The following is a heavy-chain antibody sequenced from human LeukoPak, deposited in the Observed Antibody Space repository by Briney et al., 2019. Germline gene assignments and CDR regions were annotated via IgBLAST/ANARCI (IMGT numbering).Heavy chain of an antibody. CDR1: GGSISSGGYY. Sequence: PSETLSLTCTVSGGSISSGGYYWSWIRQHTGKGLEWIGYIYYSGSTYYNPSLKSRVTISVDTSKNQFSLKLSSVTAADTAVYYCARAERIAAMSNYGMDVWGQGTTVTVSS. J-gene: IGHJ6*02. CDR3: ARAERIAAMSNYGMDV. CDR2: IYYSGST. D-gene: IGHD6-6*01. V-gene: IGHV4-31*03.